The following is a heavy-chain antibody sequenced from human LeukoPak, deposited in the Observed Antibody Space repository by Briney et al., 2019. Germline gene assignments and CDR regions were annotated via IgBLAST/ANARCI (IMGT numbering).Heavy chain of an antibody. J-gene: IGHJ3*01. V-gene: IGHV3-33*01. CDR3: ARESSSGGFDV. CDR1: GFTFSIYG. Sequence: PGGSLRLSCAASGFTFSIYGMHWVRQAPGKGLEWVAVIWNDGSNKYYADSVKGRFTISRDNSKNTLSLQMNSLRAEDTAVYYCARESSSGGFDVWGQGTMVIVSS. D-gene: IGHD6-6*01. CDR2: IWNDGSNK.